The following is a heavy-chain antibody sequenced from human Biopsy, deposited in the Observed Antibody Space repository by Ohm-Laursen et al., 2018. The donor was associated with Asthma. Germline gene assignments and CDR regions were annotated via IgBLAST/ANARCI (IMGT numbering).Heavy chain of an antibody. J-gene: IGHJ4*02. D-gene: IGHD6-13*01. Sequence: SLRLSCAASGTHFGGYNMHWARQAPGKGLEWVAVITFDGSTQHYGDSVKSRFTISRDNSKNMLFLQMNSLRAEDTAVYYCSRDTLGYYFDIWGQGTQVTVSS. CDR2: ITFDGSTQ. CDR1: GTHFGGYN. V-gene: IGHV3-30-3*01. CDR3: SRDTLGYYFDI.